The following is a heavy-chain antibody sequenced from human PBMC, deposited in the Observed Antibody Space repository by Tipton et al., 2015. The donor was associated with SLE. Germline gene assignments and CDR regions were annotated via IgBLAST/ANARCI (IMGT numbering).Heavy chain of an antibody. CDR3: ARGVWSGNWFDP. V-gene: IGHV4-38-2*01. CDR2: IYHSGST. D-gene: IGHD1-26*01. Sequence: TLSLTCAVSGYSISSGYYWGWIRQPPGKGLGWIGSIYHSGSTYYNPSLKSRVTISVDTSKNQFSLKLSSVTAADTAVYYCARGVWSGNWFDPWGQGTLVTVSS. CDR1: GYSISSGYY. J-gene: IGHJ5*02.